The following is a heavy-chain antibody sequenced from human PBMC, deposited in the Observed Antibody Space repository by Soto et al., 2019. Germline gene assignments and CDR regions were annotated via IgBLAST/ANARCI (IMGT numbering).Heavy chain of an antibody. V-gene: IGHV4-34*01. J-gene: IGHJ4*02. Sequence: SETLPLTWAVYCGSFSGHYGSLIRQHPGKGLEWIGEINHSGSTNYNPSLKSRVTISVDPSKNKFSLKLRPVTAADAAVYYGERRPHTPNDSRGYFPFDYWGQGTLVTVFS. CDR3: ERRPHTPNDSRGYFPFDY. CDR1: CGSFSGHY. D-gene: IGHD3-22*01. CDR2: INHSGST.